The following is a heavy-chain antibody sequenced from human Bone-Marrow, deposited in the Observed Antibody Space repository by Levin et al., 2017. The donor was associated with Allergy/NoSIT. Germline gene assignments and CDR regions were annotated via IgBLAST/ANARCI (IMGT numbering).Heavy chain of an antibody. V-gene: IGHV3-21*01. D-gene: IGHD5-12*01. J-gene: IGHJ4*02. CDR2: ISSSSSYI. CDR3: AREVVATSYFDY. Sequence: GESLKISCAASGFTFSSYSMNWVRQAPGKGLEWVSSISSSSSYIYYADSVKGRFTISRDNAKNSLYLQMNSLRAEDTAVYYCAREVVATSYFDYWGQGTLVTVSS. CDR1: GFTFSSYS.